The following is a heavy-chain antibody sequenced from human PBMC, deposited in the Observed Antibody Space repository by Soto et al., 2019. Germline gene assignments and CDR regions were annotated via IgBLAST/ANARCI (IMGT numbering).Heavy chain of an antibody. J-gene: IGHJ3*02. Sequence: PSETLSLTCSVSGYSISSGYYWGLIRQPPGKGLEWIGSIYHSGSTYYNPSLKSRVTISVDTSKNQFSLKLSSVTAADTAVYYCAREIFYDSSGYPPYAFDIWGQGTMVTVSS. CDR2: IYHSGST. CDR1: GYSISSGYY. D-gene: IGHD3-22*01. V-gene: IGHV4-38-2*02. CDR3: AREIFYDSSGYPPYAFDI.